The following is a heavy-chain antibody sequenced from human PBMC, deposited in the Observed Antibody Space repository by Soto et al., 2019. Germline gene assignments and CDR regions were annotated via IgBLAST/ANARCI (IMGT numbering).Heavy chain of an antibody. J-gene: IGHJ4*02. CDR3: ARGSGIYLGELLSFDF. Sequence: PSETLSLTCTVSGGSISSYYWSWIRQPPGKGLEWIGYIYYSGSTNYNPSLKSRVTISVDTSKNQFSLKLSSVTAADTGVYYCARGSGIYLGELLSFDFWGQGTLVTGSA. D-gene: IGHD3-10*01. V-gene: IGHV4-59*01. CDR1: GGSISSYY. CDR2: IYYSGST.